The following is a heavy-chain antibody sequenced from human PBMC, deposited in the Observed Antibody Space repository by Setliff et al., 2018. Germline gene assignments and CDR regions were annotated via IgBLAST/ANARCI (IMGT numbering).Heavy chain of an antibody. Sequence: ASVKVSCKASGHTFTSYFMQWVRQAPGQGLEWMGMINPSGGYTIYAQKFQGRVTMTRDTSTSTVYLELSSLRSEDTAVYYCARRVGSVGIQLPDYWGQGTLVTVSS. D-gene: IGHD5-18*01. CDR1: GHTFTSYF. J-gene: IGHJ4*02. CDR3: ARRVGSVGIQLPDY. V-gene: IGHV1-46*01. CDR2: INPSGGYT.